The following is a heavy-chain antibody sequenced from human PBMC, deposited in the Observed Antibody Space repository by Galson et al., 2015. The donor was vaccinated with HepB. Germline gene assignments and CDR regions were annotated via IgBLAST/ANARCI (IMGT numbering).Heavy chain of an antibody. D-gene: IGHD3-3*01. CDR1: GYTFTSYG. CDR3: AREGPGGDFWSGYSRPDYYYYYMDV. CDR2: ISAYNGNT. J-gene: IGHJ6*03. V-gene: IGHV1-18*01. Sequence: SVKVSCKASGYTFTSYGISWVRQAPGQGLEWMGWISAYNGNTNYAQKLQGRVTMTTDTSTSTAYMELRSLRSDDTAVYYCAREGPGGDFWSGYSRPDYYYYYMDVWGKGTTVTVSS.